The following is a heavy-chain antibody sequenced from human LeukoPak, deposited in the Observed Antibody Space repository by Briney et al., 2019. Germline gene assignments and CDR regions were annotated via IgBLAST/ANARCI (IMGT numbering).Heavy chain of an antibody. CDR2: ISGSGGST. V-gene: IGHV3-23*01. Sequence: GGSLRLSCAASGFTFSSYAMSWVRQAPGKGLEWVSAISGSGGSTYYADSVKGRFTISRDNSKNTLYLQMNSLRAEDTAVHYCAKARSAEYYFDYWGQGTLVTVSS. D-gene: IGHD6-19*01. J-gene: IGHJ4*02. CDR1: GFTFSSYA. CDR3: AKARSAEYYFDY.